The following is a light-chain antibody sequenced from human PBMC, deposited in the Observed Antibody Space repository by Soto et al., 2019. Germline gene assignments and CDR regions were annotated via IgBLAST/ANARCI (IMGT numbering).Light chain of an antibody. J-gene: IGKJ2*01. Sequence: DIQMTQSPSSLSESVGDRVTITCRASQGISNYLAWYKQKPGQVPKLLIYAASTLQSGVPARFSGSGSGTDFTLTISSLQPEDVATYYCQEYNSAHPMYTFGQGTKLEIK. V-gene: IGKV1-27*01. CDR3: QEYNSAHPMYT. CDR1: QGISNY. CDR2: AAS.